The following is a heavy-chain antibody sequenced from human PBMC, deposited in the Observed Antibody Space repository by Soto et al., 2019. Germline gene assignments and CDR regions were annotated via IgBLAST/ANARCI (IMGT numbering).Heavy chain of an antibody. D-gene: IGHD2-15*01. CDR3: AKDKGCSGGSCYSYYYYYGMDV. J-gene: IGHJ6*02. CDR1: GFTFSSYG. CDR2: ISYDGSNK. Sequence: GESLKISCAASGFTFSSYGMHWVRQAPGKGLEWVAVISYDGSNKYYADSVKGRFTISRDNSKNTLYLQMNSLRAEDTAVYYCAKDKGCSGGSCYSYYYYYGMDVWGQGTTVTVSS. V-gene: IGHV3-30*18.